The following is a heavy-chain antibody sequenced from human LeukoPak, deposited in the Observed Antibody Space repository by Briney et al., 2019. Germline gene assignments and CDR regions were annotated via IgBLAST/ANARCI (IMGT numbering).Heavy chain of an antibody. J-gene: IGHJ4*02. CDR1: GGTFSSYA. CDR3: ARVKGFDYGDCAYYFDY. V-gene: IGHV1-69*05. CDR2: IIPIFGTA. D-gene: IGHD4-17*01. Sequence: SVKVSCKASGGTFSSYAISWVRQAPGQGLEWMGGIIPIFGTANYAQKFQGRVTITTDESTSTAYMELSSLRSEDTAVYYCARVKGFDYGDCAYYFDYWGQGTLVTVSS.